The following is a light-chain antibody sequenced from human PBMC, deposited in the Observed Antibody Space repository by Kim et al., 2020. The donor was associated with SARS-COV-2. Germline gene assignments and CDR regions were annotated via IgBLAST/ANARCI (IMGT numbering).Light chain of an antibody. Sequence: ASVGDRVTITCRANQNIGTYLNWYQHKPGKAPQLLIYAASSLRSGVPSRFSGSGSGTDFTLTISSLQPDDFATYYCKQSYSTPLHSFGQGTKLEI. V-gene: IGKV1-39*01. J-gene: IGKJ2*03. CDR2: AAS. CDR3: KQSYSTPLHS. CDR1: QNIGTY.